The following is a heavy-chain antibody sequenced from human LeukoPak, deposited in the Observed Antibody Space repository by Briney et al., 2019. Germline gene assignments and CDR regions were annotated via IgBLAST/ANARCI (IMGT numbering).Heavy chain of an antibody. V-gene: IGHV3-23*01. CDR1: GFSFSGYA. CDR3: AKVLGSRIAVSDPFDY. D-gene: IGHD2-21*01. J-gene: IGHJ4*02. CDR2: ISGSGGTI. Sequence: GSLGLSCAASGFSFSGYAMNWVRQAPGKGLEWVSAISGSGGTIFYADSVKGRFTISRDHSKNTVYLQMNSLRAEDTAVYYCAKVLGSRIAVSDPFDYWGQGTLVTVSS.